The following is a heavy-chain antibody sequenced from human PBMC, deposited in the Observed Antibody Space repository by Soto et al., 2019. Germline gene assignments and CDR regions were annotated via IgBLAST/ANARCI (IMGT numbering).Heavy chain of an antibody. D-gene: IGHD4-17*01. CDR2: ISYDGSNK. V-gene: IGHV3-30*18. J-gene: IGHJ4*02. CDR3: AKDYWGSGGDYGGNAFDY. CDR1: GFTFSSYG. Sequence: VGSLRLSCAASGFTFSSYGMHWVRQAPGKGLEWVAVISYDGSNKYYADSVKGRFTISRDNSKNTLYLQMNSLRAEDTAVYYCAKDYWGSGGDYGGNAFDYWGQRTLVTVSS.